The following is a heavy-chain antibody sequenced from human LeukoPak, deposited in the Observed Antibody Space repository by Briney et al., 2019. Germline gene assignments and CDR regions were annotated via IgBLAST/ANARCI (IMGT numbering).Heavy chain of an antibody. J-gene: IGHJ4*02. D-gene: IGHD4-17*01. V-gene: IGHV3-23*01. CDR2: ISGSGGST. CDR1: GFTFSSYA. CDR3: AKDRSTVTTYSVY. Sequence: GASLRLSCAASGFTFSSYAMSWDRQAPGKGLEWVSGISGSGGSTYYADSVKGRFTISRDNSKNTLYLQMNSLRAEDTAVYYCAKDRSTVTTYSVYWGQGTLVTVSS.